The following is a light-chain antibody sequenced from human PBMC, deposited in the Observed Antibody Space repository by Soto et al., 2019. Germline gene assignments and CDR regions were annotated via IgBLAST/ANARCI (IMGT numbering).Light chain of an antibody. CDR2: GAS. J-gene: IGKJ5*01. CDR3: QQYNNWPPIT. V-gene: IGKV3-15*01. CDR1: QSVSSN. Sequence: EIVMTQSPATLSVSPGERATLSCRASQSVSSNLAWYQQKPGQAPRLLIYGASTRATGIPARFSGSGSGTEFNLTIMCLQSEDCAVYYCQQYNNWPPITFGQGTRLEIK.